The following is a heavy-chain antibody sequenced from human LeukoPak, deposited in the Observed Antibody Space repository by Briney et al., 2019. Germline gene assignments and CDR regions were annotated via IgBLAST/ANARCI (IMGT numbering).Heavy chain of an antibody. CDR2: ISSNGGST. CDR3: ARDRGARGYYMDV. Sequence: GGSLRLSCAASGFTFSSYAMHWVRQAPGKGLEYVSAISSNGGSTYYANSVKGRFTISRDNSKNTLYLQMGSLGAEDTAVYYCARDRGARGYYMDVWGKGTTVTVSS. D-gene: IGHD3-10*01. V-gene: IGHV3-64*01. CDR1: GFTFSSYA. J-gene: IGHJ6*03.